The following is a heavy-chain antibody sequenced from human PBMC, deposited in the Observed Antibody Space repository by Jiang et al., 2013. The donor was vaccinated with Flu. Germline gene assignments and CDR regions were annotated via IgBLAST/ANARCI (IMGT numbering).Heavy chain of an antibody. V-gene: IGHV6-1*01. Sequence: QTLSLTCAISGDSVSNNGATWNWIRQSPSRGLEWLGRTYYRSSWYNDSAVSVKSRITIKPDTSKNQFSLQLTSVTPEDTAVYYCTRGGWQHFDVDVWGQGTTVTVSS. D-gene: IGHD2-15*01. CDR1: GDSVSNNGAT. CDR3: TRGGWQHFDVDV. CDR2: TYYRSSWYN. J-gene: IGHJ6*02.